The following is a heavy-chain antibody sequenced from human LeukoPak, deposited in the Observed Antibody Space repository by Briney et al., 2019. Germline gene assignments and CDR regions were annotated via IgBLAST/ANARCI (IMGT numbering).Heavy chain of an antibody. V-gene: IGHV3-11*01. CDR1: GFTFSDYY. CDR2: ISSSGSTT. Sequence: PGGSLRLSCAASGFTFSDYYMNWIRQAPGRGLEWVSSISSSGSTTNYADSAKGRFTISRDNAKNSLYLQMNSLRAEDTAVYYCAKKDGYTNSWSFDYWGQGTLVTVSS. D-gene: IGHD6-13*01. J-gene: IGHJ4*02. CDR3: AKKDGYTNSWSFDY.